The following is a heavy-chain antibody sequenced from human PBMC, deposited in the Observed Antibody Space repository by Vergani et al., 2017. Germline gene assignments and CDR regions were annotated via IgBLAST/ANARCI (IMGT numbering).Heavy chain of an antibody. Sequence: QVKLQESGPGLLKPSQTLSLTCTVSGESIRSGSHYWSWIRQPAGKGPEWIGHIHTGWSTDVNPSFKSRVSISVDTSKSQFSLKLNSVTVADTAVYYCARSRPYCTSGSCPAIWGQGTLVTVSS. CDR3: ARSRPYCTSGSCPAI. V-gene: IGHV4-61*02. CDR2: IHTGWST. D-gene: IGHD2-15*01. CDR1: GESIRSGSHY. J-gene: IGHJ4*02.